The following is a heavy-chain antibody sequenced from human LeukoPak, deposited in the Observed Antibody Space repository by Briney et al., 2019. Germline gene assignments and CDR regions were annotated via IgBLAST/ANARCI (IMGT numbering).Heavy chain of an antibody. D-gene: IGHD2-21*01. V-gene: IGHV1-69*13. Sequence: SVKVSCKASGGTFSSYAISWVRQAPGQGLEWMGGIIPIFGIANYAQKFQGRVTITADESTSTAYMELSSLRSEDTAVYYCARNCGGDCFIPYFDYWGQGTLVTVSS. CDR1: GGTFSSYA. CDR2: IIPIFGIA. CDR3: ARNCGGDCFIPYFDY. J-gene: IGHJ4*02.